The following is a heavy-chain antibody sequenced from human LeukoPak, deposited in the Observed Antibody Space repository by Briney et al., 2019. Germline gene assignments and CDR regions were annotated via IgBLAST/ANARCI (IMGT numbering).Heavy chain of an antibody. CDR2: INWNGGST. CDR3: ARAVILGAGDAFDI. J-gene: IGHJ3*02. D-gene: IGHD1-26*01. Sequence: GGSLRLSCAASGSTFDDYGMSWVRHAPGKGLEWVSGINWNGGSTGYADSVKGRFTISRDNAKNSLYLQMNSLRAEDTALYYCARAVILGAGDAFDIWGQGTMVTVSS. CDR1: GSTFDDYG. V-gene: IGHV3-20*04.